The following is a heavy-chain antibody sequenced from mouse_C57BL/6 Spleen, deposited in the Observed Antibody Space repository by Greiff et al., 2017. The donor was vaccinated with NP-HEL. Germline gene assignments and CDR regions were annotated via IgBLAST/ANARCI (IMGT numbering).Heavy chain of an antibody. V-gene: IGHV1-26*01. CDR3: ARSYGNYEMDY. CDR2: INPNNGGT. D-gene: IGHD2-10*02. J-gene: IGHJ4*01. Sequence: VQLQQSGPELVKPGASVKISCKASGYTFTDYYMNWVKQSHGKSLEWIGDINPNNGGTSYNQKFKGKATLTVDKSSSTAYMELRSLTSEDSAVYYCARSYGNYEMDYWGQGTSVTVSS. CDR1: GYTFTDYY.